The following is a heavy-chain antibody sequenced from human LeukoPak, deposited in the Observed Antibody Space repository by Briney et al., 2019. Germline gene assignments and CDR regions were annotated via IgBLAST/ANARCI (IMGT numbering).Heavy chain of an antibody. CDR1: GGSFSTYY. CDR3: VREVSLDIVVVVAATNAFDI. CDR2: IYYSGST. Sequence: PSETLSLTCAVYGGSFSTYYWSWIRQPPGKGLEWIGSIYYSGSTYYNPSLKSRVTISVDTSKNQFSLKLSSVTAADTAVYYCVREVSLDIVVVVAATNAFDIWGQGTMVTVSS. J-gene: IGHJ3*02. V-gene: IGHV4-34*01. D-gene: IGHD2-15*01.